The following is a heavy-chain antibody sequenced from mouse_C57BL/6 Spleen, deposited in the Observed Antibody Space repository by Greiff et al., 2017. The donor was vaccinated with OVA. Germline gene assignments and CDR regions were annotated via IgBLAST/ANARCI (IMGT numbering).Heavy chain of an antibody. V-gene: IGHV14-4*01. Sequence: DVKLVESGAELVRPGASVKLSCTASGFNIKDDYMHWVKQRPEQGLEWIGWIDPENGDTEYASKFQGKATITADTSSNTAYLQLSSLTSEDTAVYYCTCPGFAYWGQGTLVTVSA. CDR2: IDPENGDT. CDR1: GFNIKDDY. J-gene: IGHJ3*01. CDR3: TCPGFAY.